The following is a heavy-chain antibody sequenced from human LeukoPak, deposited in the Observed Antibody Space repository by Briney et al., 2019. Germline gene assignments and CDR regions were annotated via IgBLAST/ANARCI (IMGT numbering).Heavy chain of an antibody. J-gene: IGHJ4*02. CDR1: GFTLSSYA. V-gene: IGHV3-23*01. Sequence: PGGSLRLSCAASGFTLSSYAMSWVRQAPGKGLEWVSAIIGSGGSTYYADSVKGRFTISRDNSKNTLYLQMNSLRAEDTAVYYCAKKEYYYDSSGYYYEFVDYWGQGTLVTVSS. D-gene: IGHD3-22*01. CDR3: AKKEYYYDSSGYYYEFVDY. CDR2: IIGSGGST.